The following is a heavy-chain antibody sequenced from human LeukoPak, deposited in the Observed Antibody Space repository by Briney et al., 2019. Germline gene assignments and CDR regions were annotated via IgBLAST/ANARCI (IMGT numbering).Heavy chain of an antibody. Sequence: GGSLRLSCAASGFSVSSTYMTWVRQAPGKGLEWVSVLYSGGYANYTGSVEGRFSISRDDSKNTLYLQMNSLRADDTALYYCARAYGNNGMDVWGQGTTVTVSS. CDR1: GFSVSSTY. J-gene: IGHJ6*02. CDR2: LYSGGYA. CDR3: ARAYGNNGMDV. D-gene: IGHD4-23*01. V-gene: IGHV3-53*01.